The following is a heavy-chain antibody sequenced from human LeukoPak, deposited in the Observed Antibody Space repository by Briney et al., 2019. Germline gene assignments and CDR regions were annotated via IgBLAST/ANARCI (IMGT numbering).Heavy chain of an antibody. Sequence: GGSLRLSCAASGFTFDDYGMSWVRQAPGKGLEWVSGINWNGGSTGYADYVKGRFTISRDNAKNSLYLQMNSLRAEDTALYYCARDGGYDSSGYYYYFDYWGQGTLVTVSS. CDR1: GFTFDDYG. CDR3: ARDGGYDSSGYYYYFDY. D-gene: IGHD3-22*01. V-gene: IGHV3-20*04. J-gene: IGHJ4*02. CDR2: INWNGGST.